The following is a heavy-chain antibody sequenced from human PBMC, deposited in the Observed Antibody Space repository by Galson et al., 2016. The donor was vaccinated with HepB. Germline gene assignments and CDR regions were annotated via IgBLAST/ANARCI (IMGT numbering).Heavy chain of an antibody. Sequence: TLSLTCDVSGGSISSGDYYWSWIRQPPGKGLEWIGYTHYSGSTYYNPSLKSRVTISVDTSKNQFSLKLSSVAAADTAVYYCAREDWNYSYYGLDVWGQGTMVTVSS. CDR2: THYSGST. CDR3: AREDWNYSYYGLDV. V-gene: IGHV4-30-4*01. CDR1: GGSISSGDYY. D-gene: IGHD3/OR15-3a*01. J-gene: IGHJ6*02.